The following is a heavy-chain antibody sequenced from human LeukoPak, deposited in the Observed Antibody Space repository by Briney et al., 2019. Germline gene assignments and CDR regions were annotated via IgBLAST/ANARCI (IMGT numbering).Heavy chain of an antibody. J-gene: IGHJ4*02. V-gene: IGHV5-51*01. CDR1: AYGFTSCW. CDR3: ARDSSVAALGNY. CDR2: IYPGDSDT. Sequence: PGESLKISCKGSAYGFTSCWICWVRQMPGKGLEWMGIIYPGDSDTRYSPSFQGQVTISADKSISTAYLQWSSLKASDIAMYYCARDSSVAALGNYWGQGTLVTVSS. D-gene: IGHD2-15*01.